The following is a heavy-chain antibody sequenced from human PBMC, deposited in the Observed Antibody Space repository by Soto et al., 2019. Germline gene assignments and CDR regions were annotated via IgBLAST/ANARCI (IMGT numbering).Heavy chain of an antibody. CDR2: IKWDASEK. Sequence: EVQLEESGGGLVQPGGSLRLSCAASGFTFGSYWMSWVRQAPGKGLEWLATIKWDASEKKYVDSVKGRFTMSRDNAKIALGLQMDSLSAECTAVYYCASDSGYGSGTSVNHDLDYWGHGTLVTVSS. V-gene: IGHV3-7*01. J-gene: IGHJ4*01. CDR3: ASDSGYGSGTSVNHDLDY. D-gene: IGHD3-10*01. CDR1: GFTFGSYW.